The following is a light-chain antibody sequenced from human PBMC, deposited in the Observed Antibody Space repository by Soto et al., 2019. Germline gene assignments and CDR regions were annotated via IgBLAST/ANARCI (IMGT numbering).Light chain of an antibody. CDR1: KSINKW. J-gene: IGKJ1*01. CDR2: DAS. V-gene: IGKV1-5*01. Sequence: DIQMTQSRSTLSASVGDRVTITCRASKSINKWLAWYQQQPGKAPKLLIFDASSLGSGVPSRFSGSGSGTEFTLTISSLQPGDFATYYCHQYNSYSPWTFGQGTKVDI. CDR3: HQYNSYSPWT.